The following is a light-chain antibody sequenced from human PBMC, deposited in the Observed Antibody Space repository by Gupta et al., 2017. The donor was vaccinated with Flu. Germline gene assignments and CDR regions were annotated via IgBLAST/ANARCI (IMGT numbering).Light chain of an antibody. CDR1: STNIGSEY. CDR2: RDD. CDR3: AAWDDSLSGWV. J-gene: IGLJ3*02. V-gene: IGLV1-47*01. Sequence: RVTISCSGSSTNIGSEYVYWYQQLPGTAPKLLIYRDDQGSSGVPGRFSGSKSGTSASLAISGLRAEDEADHYCAAWDDSLSGWVFGGGTKLTVL.